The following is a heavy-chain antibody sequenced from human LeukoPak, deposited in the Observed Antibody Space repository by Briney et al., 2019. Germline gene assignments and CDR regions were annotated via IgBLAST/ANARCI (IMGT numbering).Heavy chain of an antibody. Sequence: GGSLRLSCAASGFTFDDYAMHWVRQAPGKGLEWVSLISWDGGSTYYADSVKGRFTISRDNAKNSLYLQMNSLRAEDTAVYYCAREVGYGSGSYYKSPSWFDPWGQGTLVTVSS. CDR1: GFTFDDYA. CDR2: ISWDGGST. D-gene: IGHD3-10*01. V-gene: IGHV3-43D*03. CDR3: AREVGYGSGSYYKSPSWFDP. J-gene: IGHJ5*02.